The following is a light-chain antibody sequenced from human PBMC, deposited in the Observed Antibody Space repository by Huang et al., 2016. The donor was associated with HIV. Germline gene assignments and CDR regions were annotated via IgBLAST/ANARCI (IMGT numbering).Light chain of an antibody. J-gene: IGKJ4*01. CDR2: GAS. CDR3: QQYNNWPPLLT. CDR1: QSINNN. V-gene: IGKV3-15*01. Sequence: EIVLTQSPATLSLSPGERAALSCRATQSINNNLAWDQQKPGQSPRLLIYGASTRATGIPARFRGSGSGTEFTLTISSPQSEDFAVYYCQQYNNWPPLLTFGGGTKVDIK.